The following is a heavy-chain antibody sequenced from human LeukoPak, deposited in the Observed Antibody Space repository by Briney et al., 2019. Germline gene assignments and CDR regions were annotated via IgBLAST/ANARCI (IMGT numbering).Heavy chain of an antibody. CDR3: ARRALTMARGARPYYFDY. V-gene: IGHV3-7*01. D-gene: IGHD3-10*01. CDR1: GFTFSNYA. J-gene: IGHJ4*02. Sequence: GGSLRLSCAASGFTFSNYAMHWVRQAPGKGLDWVANIKQDGSEQYYVDSVKGRFTISRDNAKNSLYLQMNSLRAEDTAVYYCARRALTMARGARPYYFDYWGQGTLVTVSS. CDR2: IKQDGSEQ.